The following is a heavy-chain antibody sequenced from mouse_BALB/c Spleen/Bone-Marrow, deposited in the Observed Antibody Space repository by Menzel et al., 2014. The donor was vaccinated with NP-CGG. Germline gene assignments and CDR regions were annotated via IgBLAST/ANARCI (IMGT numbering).Heavy chain of an antibody. J-gene: IGHJ3*01. CDR1: GFNIKDTY. CDR3: AAYYYGSSYGFAC. Sequence: LVESGAELVKPGASVKLSCTASGFNIKDTYMHWVKQRPEQGLEWIGRIDPANGNTKYDPKFQGKATITADTSSNTAYLQLSSLTSEDTAVYYCAAYYYGSSYGFACWGQGTLVTVSA. D-gene: IGHD1-1*01. V-gene: IGHV14-3*02. CDR2: IDPANGNT.